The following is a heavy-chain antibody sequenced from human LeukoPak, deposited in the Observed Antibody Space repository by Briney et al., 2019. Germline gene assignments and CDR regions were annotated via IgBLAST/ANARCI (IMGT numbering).Heavy chain of an antibody. CDR1: GGTFSSYA. V-gene: IGHV1-69*01. Sequence: SVKVSCKASGGTFSSYAISWVRQAPGQGLEWMGGIIPIFGTANYAQKFQGRVTITADESTSTAYMELSSLRSDDTAVYYCASSSSSFSYTPEDYWGQGTLVTVSS. CDR3: ASSSSSFSYTPEDY. D-gene: IGHD6-13*01. J-gene: IGHJ4*02. CDR2: IIPIFGTA.